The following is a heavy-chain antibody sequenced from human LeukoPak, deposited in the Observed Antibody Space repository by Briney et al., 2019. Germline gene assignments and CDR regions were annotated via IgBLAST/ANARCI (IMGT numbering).Heavy chain of an antibody. CDR3: ARGGTAVTTNYFDY. CDR1: GYTFTTYY. V-gene: IGHV1-46*01. D-gene: IGHD1-1*01. Sequence: GASVKVSCKPSGYTFTTYYLHWVRQAPGQGLEWMGVISPSGGDTTYVQRFQGRLTMTRDTSTSTVYMEVSSLRSDDTAVYYCARGGTAVTTNYFDYWGQGTLITVSS. J-gene: IGHJ4*02. CDR2: ISPSGGDT.